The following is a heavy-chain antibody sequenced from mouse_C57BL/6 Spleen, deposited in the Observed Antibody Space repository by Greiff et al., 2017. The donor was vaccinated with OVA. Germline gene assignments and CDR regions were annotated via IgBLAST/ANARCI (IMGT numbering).Heavy chain of an antibody. CDR3: ARWYYGSSYGWYFDV. V-gene: IGHV1-69*01. CDR1: GYTFTSYW. J-gene: IGHJ1*03. D-gene: IGHD1-1*01. Sequence: VQLQESGAELVMPGASVKLSCKASGYTFTSYWMHWVKQRPGQGLEWIGEIDPSDSYTNYNQKFKGKSTLTVDKSSSTAYMQLSSLTSEDSAVYYCARWYYGSSYGWYFDVWGTGTTVTVSS. CDR2: IDPSDSYT.